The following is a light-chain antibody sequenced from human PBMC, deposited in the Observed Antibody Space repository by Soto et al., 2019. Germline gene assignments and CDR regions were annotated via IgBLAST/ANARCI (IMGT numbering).Light chain of an antibody. J-gene: IGLJ7*01. CDR2: EVS. Sequence: QSALTQPASVSGSPGQSITISCTGTSSDVGSYKLVSWYQQHPGKAPKLMISEVSKRPSGISDRFSGSKSGSTDSLTISGLQDEDEADDYCCSSAGTSTHTVFGGGTQLTLL. CDR3: CSSAGTSTHTV. V-gene: IGLV2-23*02. CDR1: SSDVGSYKL.